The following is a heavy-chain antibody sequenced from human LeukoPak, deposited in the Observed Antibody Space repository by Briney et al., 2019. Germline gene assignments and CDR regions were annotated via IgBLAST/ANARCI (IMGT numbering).Heavy chain of an antibody. Sequence: GGSLRLSCAASGFNFGSYDMNWVRQAPGKGLEYLSTINTDGSNTWYADSVKGRFTISRDNSKNTLYLQMNSLRAEDTAVYYCAKGGEMATNWGQGTLVTVSS. CDR2: INTDGSNT. D-gene: IGHD5-24*01. V-gene: IGHV3-23*05. CDR1: GFNFGSYD. J-gene: IGHJ4*02. CDR3: AKGGEMATN.